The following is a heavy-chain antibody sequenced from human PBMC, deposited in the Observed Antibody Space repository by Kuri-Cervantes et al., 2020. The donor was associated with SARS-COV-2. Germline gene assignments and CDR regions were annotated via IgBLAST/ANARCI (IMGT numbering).Heavy chain of an antibody. CDR3: AGSSIAPNYYYYGMDV. V-gene: IGHV1-18*04. J-gene: IGHJ6*02. D-gene: IGHD3-10*01. CDR2: ISAYNGNT. CDR1: GGTFTSYG. Sequence: ASVKVSCKASGGTFTSYGISWVRQAPGQGLEWMGWISAYNGNTNYAQKLQGRVTMTTDTSTSTAYMELRSLRSDDTAVYYCAGSSIAPNYYYYGMDVWGQGTTVTVSS.